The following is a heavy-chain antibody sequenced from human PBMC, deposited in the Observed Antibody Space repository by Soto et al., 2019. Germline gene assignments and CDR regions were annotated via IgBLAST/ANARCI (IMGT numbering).Heavy chain of an antibody. Sequence: QVQLQQWGAGLLKPSETLSLTCAVYGGSFSGYYWSWIRQPPGKGLEWIGEINHSGSTNYNPSLTRRVTISVDTSKNQFSLKLSSVTAADTAVYYCARGLRWYNWFAPWGQGTLVTVSS. V-gene: IGHV4-34*01. D-gene: IGHD4-17*01. CDR2: INHSGST. J-gene: IGHJ5*02. CDR3: ARGLRWYNWFAP. CDR1: GGSFSGYY.